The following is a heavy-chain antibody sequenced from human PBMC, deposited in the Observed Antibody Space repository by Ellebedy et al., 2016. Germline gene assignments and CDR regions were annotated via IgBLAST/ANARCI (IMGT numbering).Heavy chain of an antibody. CDR2: INHSGST. J-gene: IGHJ4*02. CDR3: ARVGRFSWSYYKV. CDR1: GGSFSGYY. D-gene: IGHD3-10*01. Sequence: GSLRLXXAVYGGSFSGYYWSWIRQPPGKGLEWIGEINHSGSTNYNPSLKSRVTISVDTSKNQFSLKLSSVTAADTAVYYCARVGRFSWSYYKVWGQGTLVTVSS. V-gene: IGHV4-34*01.